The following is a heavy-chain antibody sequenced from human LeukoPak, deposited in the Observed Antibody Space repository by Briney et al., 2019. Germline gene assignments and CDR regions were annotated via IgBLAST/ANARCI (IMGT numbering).Heavy chain of an antibody. Sequence: GGSLRLSCAASGFIFSTYAMSWVRQAPGKGLEWVSGVNGNGGSTSYADSVKGRFTIFRDNSKNTVYLQMNSLRVEDTAVYYCARDPYSNYAGMDVWGQGTTVTVSS. CDR1: GFIFSTYA. J-gene: IGHJ6*02. CDR3: ARDPYSNYAGMDV. CDR2: VNGNGGST. V-gene: IGHV3-23*01. D-gene: IGHD4-11*01.